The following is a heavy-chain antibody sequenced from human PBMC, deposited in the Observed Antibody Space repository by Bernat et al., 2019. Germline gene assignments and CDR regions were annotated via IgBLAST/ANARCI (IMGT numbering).Heavy chain of an antibody. CDR2: IVWIGGVT. Sequence: EVQLVESGGGVVRPGGSLRLSCAASGFSFDDHGMSWVRQAPGKGLEWVSGIVWIGGVTGYADSVKGRFTISRDNAKNSLFMQMNSLRAEDTALYYCARVGYYGSGGMGYYMDVWGKGTTVTVSS. J-gene: IGHJ6*03. CDR1: GFSFDDHG. D-gene: IGHD3-10*01. CDR3: ARVGYYGSGGMGYYMDV. V-gene: IGHV3-20*04.